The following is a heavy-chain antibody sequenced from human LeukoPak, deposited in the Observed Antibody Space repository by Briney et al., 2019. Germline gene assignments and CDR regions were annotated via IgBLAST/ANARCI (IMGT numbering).Heavy chain of an antibody. V-gene: IGHV1-2*02. CDR2: IHPNSGGT. Sequence: GASVRVSCTASGYTLTDYYMNWVRQAPGQGLEWMGWIHPNSGGTNYAQNVQGTVTMTRDTSISTAYMELSRLTFDDTAVYYCGRKSASRKNSEFDYWGQGTLVTFSS. J-gene: IGHJ4*01. D-gene: IGHD1-14*01. CDR3: GRKSASRKNSEFDY. CDR1: GYTLTDYY.